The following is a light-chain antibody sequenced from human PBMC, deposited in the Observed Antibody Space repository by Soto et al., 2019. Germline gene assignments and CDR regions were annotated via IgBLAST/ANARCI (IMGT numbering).Light chain of an antibody. Sequence: DIVMTQSPDSLAVSLGERATIRCESSQSILSTFNNKNQIAWYQQKPEQPPKLLIYWASTREFGVPHRFSGSGSGTYFTLTVSSVQAEDVATYFCQHYYTTPVTFGQGTRLEIK. CDR1: QSILSTFNNKNQ. J-gene: IGKJ5*01. CDR3: QHYYTTPVT. CDR2: WAS. V-gene: IGKV4-1*01.